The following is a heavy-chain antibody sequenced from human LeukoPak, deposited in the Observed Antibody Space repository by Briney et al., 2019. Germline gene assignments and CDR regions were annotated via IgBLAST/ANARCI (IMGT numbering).Heavy chain of an antibody. J-gene: IGHJ6*03. CDR3: AREWCSSTSCSYYYYYYMDV. CDR2: INPNSGGT. CDR1: GYTFTGYY. Sequence: GASVKVSCKASGYTFTGYYMHWVRQAPGQGLEWMGWINPNSGGTNYAQKFQGRVTMTRDTSISTAYMELSRLRSDDTAVYYCAREWCSSTSCSYYYYYYMDVWGKGTTVTVSS. D-gene: IGHD2-2*01. V-gene: IGHV1-2*02.